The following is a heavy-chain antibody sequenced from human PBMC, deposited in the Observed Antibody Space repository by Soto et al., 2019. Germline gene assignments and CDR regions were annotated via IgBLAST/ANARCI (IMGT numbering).Heavy chain of an antibody. CDR3: SRDRYCSDNRCYSGADY. Sequence: GGSLRLSCTVSGFTFGDYAMSWFRQAPGKGLEWVGFIGSKIHDGTVEYAASVKGRFSISRDDSKSIAYLQMNSLKTEDTAMYYCSRDRYCSDNRCYSGADYWGQGTLVTVSS. D-gene: IGHD2-15*01. J-gene: IGHJ4*02. V-gene: IGHV3-49*03. CDR2: IGSKIHDGTV. CDR1: GFTFGDYA.